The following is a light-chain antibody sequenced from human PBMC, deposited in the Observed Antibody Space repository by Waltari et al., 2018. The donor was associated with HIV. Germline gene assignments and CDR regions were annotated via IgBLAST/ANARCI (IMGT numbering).Light chain of an antibody. CDR3: CSYAGSPYV. V-gene: IGLV2-23*02. CDR2: GVP. Sequence: HSALTQPASVSGSPGQSITISCTGASSDVGNYNLVSWYQQHPGKAPKLIIYGVPKRPSGISNRFSGSKSGNTASLTISGRQAEDEADYYCCSYAGSPYVLGSGTKVTVL. J-gene: IGLJ1*01. CDR1: SSDVGNYNL.